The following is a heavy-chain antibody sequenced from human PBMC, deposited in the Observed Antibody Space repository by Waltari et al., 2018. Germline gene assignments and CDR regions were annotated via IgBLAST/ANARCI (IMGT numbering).Heavy chain of an antibody. Sequence: QVQLVQSGSELKKSGASVKVSCKAYGYIFTTYGIIWVRQAPGQGLEWMGWINTNTGNPTYVQGFTGRFVFSLDTSVSTAYLQISSLKAEDSAIYYCARGGGTFSKPQYFDSWGQGTRVTVSS. J-gene: IGHJ4*02. V-gene: IGHV7-4-1*02. CDR2: INTNTGNP. CDR1: GYIFTTYG. CDR3: ARGGGTFSKPQYFDS. D-gene: IGHD1-26*01.